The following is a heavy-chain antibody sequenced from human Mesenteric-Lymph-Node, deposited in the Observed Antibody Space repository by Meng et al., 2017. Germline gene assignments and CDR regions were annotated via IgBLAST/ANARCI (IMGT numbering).Heavy chain of an antibody. CDR2: VYHRGDT. D-gene: IGHD1-1*01. J-gene: IGHJ4*02. V-gene: IGHV4-34*01. Sequence: QVQLQQWGAGLLKPSETLSPTCAVYGGSFSGYYWSWIRQPPGKGLEWIGEVYHRGDTNYNPSLKSRVVISVDRSKNQFSLNLSSVTAADTAVYYCGRDQGRQLINHWGQGTLVIVSS. CDR3: GRDQGRQLINH. CDR1: GGSFSGYY.